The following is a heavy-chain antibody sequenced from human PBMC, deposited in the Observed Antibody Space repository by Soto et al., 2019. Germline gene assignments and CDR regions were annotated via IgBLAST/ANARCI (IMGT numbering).Heavy chain of an antibody. CDR3: AAYCYTMTCTHFHGQS. Sequence: GGSLRLSCAASGFSFSSYWMSWVRQAPGRGLEWVANIKQDESDKYYVDSAKGRFTISRDNAKNALYLQMNSLRVEDTAVYYCAAYCYTMTCTHFHGQSWGQGTQVTVSS. CDR1: GFSFSSYW. V-gene: IGHV3-7*03. D-gene: IGHD3-16*02. J-gene: IGHJ5*02. CDR2: IKQDESDK.